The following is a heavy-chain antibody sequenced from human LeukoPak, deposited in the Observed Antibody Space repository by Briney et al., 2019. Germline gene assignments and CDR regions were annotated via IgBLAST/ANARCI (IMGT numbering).Heavy chain of an antibody. D-gene: IGHD2-8*01. J-gene: IGHJ5*02. CDR3: ARDVNGAFTRSWFDP. CDR1: GDSVSSNIAA. CDR2: AYYRSKWYS. V-gene: IGHV6-1*01. Sequence: SQTLSLTCAISGDSVSSNIAAWTWIRQSPSRGLEWLGRAYYRSKWYSDYAPSVRSRITINPDTSNNQISLQLNSVSPDDTAIYYCARDVNGAFTRSWFDPWGQGILVTVSS.